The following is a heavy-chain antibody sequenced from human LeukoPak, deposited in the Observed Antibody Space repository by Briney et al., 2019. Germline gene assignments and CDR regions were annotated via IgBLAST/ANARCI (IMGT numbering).Heavy chain of an antibody. V-gene: IGHV3-21*04. D-gene: IGHD3-22*01. Sequence: GGSLRLSCAASGFTFSSYSMNWVRQAPGKGLEWVSSISSSSSYIYYADSVKGRFTISRDNSKNTLYLQMNSLRAEDTAVYYCAKDLDSSGYTPLTDWGQGTLVTVSS. CDR3: AKDLDSSGYTPLTD. CDR1: GFTFSSYS. CDR2: ISSSSSYI. J-gene: IGHJ4*02.